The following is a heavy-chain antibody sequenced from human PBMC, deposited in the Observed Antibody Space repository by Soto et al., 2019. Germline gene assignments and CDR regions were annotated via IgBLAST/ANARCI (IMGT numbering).Heavy chain of an antibody. CDR3: ARGSRVRGDFDP. CDR1: GGSFSGYY. V-gene: IGHV4-34*01. Sequence: LSLTCAVYGGSFSGYYWSWIRQPPGKGLEWIGEINHIGSTNYNPSLKSRVTISVYTSKNQFSLKLSSVTAADTAVYYCARGSRVRGDFDPWGQGTLATVSS. CDR2: INHIGST. D-gene: IGHD3-10*01. J-gene: IGHJ5*02.